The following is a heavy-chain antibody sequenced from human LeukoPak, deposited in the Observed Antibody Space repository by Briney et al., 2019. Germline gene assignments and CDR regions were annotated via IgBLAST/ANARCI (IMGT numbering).Heavy chain of an antibody. J-gene: IGHJ4*02. Sequence: GASVKVSCKASGYTFTGYYMHWVRQAPGQGLEWMGWINPNSGGTNYAQKFQGRVTMTRDTSISTAYMELSRLRSDDTAVYYCARGDDILTGHSVDYWGQGTLVTVSS. CDR3: ARGDDILTGHSVDY. CDR2: INPNSGGT. V-gene: IGHV1-2*02. CDR1: GYTFTGYY. D-gene: IGHD3-9*01.